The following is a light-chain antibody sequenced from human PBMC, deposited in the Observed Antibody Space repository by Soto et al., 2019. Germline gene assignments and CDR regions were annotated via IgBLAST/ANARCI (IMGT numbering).Light chain of an antibody. V-gene: IGKV1D-16*01. CDR2: AAS. CDR3: QRYNIYPLT. Sequence: DVQMTQSPSSLSASVGDRVTITCRASQDINSYLAWYQQKPGNAPKSLIYAASSLQTGVPSRFSGRESGTDFTLTISSLQPEDSATYSCQRYNIYPLTFGGGTKVEI. CDR1: QDINSY. J-gene: IGKJ4*01.